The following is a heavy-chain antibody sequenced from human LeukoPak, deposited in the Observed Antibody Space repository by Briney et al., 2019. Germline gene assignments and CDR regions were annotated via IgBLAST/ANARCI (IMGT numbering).Heavy chain of an antibody. J-gene: IGHJ4*02. CDR3: ARVGPLAVGTGKRVYSFDY. D-gene: IGHD1-1*01. Sequence: PSETLSLTCDVSGFSITSGDYWGWIRQSPGRGLEGIDSISHSGDTYYIPSLRSRVTMSLDPSRNQFSLDLRSVSAADTAVYFCARVGPLAVGTGKRVYSFDYWGQGTLVPVSS. CDR1: GFSITSGDY. CDR2: ISHSGDT. V-gene: IGHV4-38-2*01.